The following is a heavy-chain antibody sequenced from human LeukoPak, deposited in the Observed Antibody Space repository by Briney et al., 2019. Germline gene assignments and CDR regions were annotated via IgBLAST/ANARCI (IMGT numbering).Heavy chain of an antibody. CDR1: GFIFNNYG. CDR3: AKSLGRGLSLPPGGDDTFDI. J-gene: IGHJ3*02. V-gene: IGHV3-30*02. Sequence: GGSLRLSCAASGFIFNNYGFHWVRQAPGKGLEWMAFIRDDGRIKYFADSVKGRFTISRDNSKNTMYLQMSSLRAEDTAVYYCAKSLGRGLSLPPGGDDTFDIWGQGTMVTVSS. D-gene: IGHD1-26*01. CDR2: IRDDGRIK.